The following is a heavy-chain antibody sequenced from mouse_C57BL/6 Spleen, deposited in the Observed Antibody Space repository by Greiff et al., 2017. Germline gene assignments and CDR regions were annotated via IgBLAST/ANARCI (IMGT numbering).Heavy chain of an antibody. Sequence: EVHLVESGGDLVKPGGSLKLSCAASGFTFSSYGMSWVRQTPDKRLEWVAPISSGGSYTYYPDRVKGRFTISRDNAKNTLYLQMSSLKSEDTAMDYCARKGTGTRYFDVWGTGTTVNVSS. D-gene: IGHD4-1*01. CDR3: ARKGTGTRYFDV. V-gene: IGHV5-6*01. CDR2: ISSGGSYT. J-gene: IGHJ1*03. CDR1: GFTFSSYG.